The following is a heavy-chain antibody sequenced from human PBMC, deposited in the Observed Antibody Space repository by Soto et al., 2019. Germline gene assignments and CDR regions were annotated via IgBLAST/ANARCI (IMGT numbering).Heavy chain of an antibody. CDR1: GGTFSSYA. CDR2: IIPIFGTA. D-gene: IGHD1-26*01. Sequence: SVQVSCKASGGTFSSYAISWVRQAPRQGLEWMGGIIPIFGTANYAQKFQGRVTITADESTSTAYMELSSLRSEDTAVYYCARESGSYYYYGMDVWGQGTTVTVSS. V-gene: IGHV1-69*13. J-gene: IGHJ6*02. CDR3: ARESGSYYYYGMDV.